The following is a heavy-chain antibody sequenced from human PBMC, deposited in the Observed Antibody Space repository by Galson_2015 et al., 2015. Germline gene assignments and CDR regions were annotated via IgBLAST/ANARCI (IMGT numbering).Heavy chain of an antibody. D-gene: IGHD3-10*01. Sequence: TLSLTCTVSGGSISSGGYYWSWIRQHPGKGLEWIGYIYYSGSTYYNPSLKSRVAISVDTSKNQFSLKLSSVTAADTAVYYCARSGGLWFHTYYYYYYMDVWGKGTTVTVSS. J-gene: IGHJ6*03. CDR1: GGSISSGGYY. V-gene: IGHV4-31*03. CDR3: ARSGGLWFHTYYYYYYMDV. CDR2: IYYSGST.